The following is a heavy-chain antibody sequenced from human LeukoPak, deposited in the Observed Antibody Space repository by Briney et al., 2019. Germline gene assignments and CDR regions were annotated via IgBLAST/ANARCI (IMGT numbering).Heavy chain of an antibody. D-gene: IGHD3-22*01. Sequence: GASVTVSCTASGYTFTSYYMHWVRQAPGQGLEWMGIINPSGGSTSYAQKFQGRVTMTRDTSTSTVYMELSSLRSEDTAVYYCARDGPSLVVVIPALGYWGQGTLVTVSS. V-gene: IGHV1-46*01. CDR1: GYTFTSYY. CDR3: ARDGPSLVVVIPALGY. J-gene: IGHJ4*02. CDR2: INPSGGST.